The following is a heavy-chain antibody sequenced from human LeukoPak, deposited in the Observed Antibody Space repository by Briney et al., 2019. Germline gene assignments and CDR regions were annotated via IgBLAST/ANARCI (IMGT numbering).Heavy chain of an antibody. V-gene: IGHV3-74*01. Sequence: GGSLRLFCAASGFTFSSYWMHWVGQVPGKGLVWVARINPCWRSITYADSVKGLFTISRDNAKHTLYLQMDRLRAEDTGVSYCARSNQADDYWGQGTLVTVSS. CDR3: ARSNQADDY. D-gene: IGHD1-14*01. CDR2: INPCWRSI. J-gene: IGHJ4*02. CDR1: GFTFSSYW.